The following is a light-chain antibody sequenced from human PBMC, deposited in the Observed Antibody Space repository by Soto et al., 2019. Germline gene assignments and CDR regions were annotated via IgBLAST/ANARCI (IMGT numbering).Light chain of an antibody. V-gene: IGLV2-8*01. CDR1: SSDVGGYNY. CDR3: SSYAASNSFYFV. J-gene: IGLJ3*02. CDR2: EVT. Sequence: QSALTQPPSASGSPGQSVTISCTGTSSDVGGYNYVSLYQQYPGRAPKLMIYEVTKRPSGVPDRFSGSKSGNTASLTVSGLQAEDEAEYYYSSYAASNSFYFVFGGGTKLTVL.